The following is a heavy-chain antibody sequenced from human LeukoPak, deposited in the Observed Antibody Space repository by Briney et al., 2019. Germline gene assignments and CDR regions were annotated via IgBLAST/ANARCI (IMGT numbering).Heavy chain of an antibody. V-gene: IGHV4-4*07. CDR1: VGSISSYY. D-gene: IGHD6-13*01. J-gene: IGHJ5*02. Sequence: PSETLSLTCTFSVGSISSYYWSWIRQPAGKGLEGIGRISTRVSTNYNPSLKSRVTMSVDTSKNQFSLRLSSVTAADTAVYYCARDTYKYSSSLGWFDPWGQGTLVTVSS. CDR2: ISTRVST. CDR3: ARDTYKYSSSLGWFDP.